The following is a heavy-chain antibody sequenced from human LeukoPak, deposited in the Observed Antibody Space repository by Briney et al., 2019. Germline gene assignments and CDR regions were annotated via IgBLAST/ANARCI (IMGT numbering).Heavy chain of an antibody. J-gene: IGHJ4*02. Sequence: ASVKVSCKASGYTFTSFDINWVRQAPGQGPEWMGWMNPGSGNTGYAQRFRGRVTMTRDNSISTVYLELSSLTSEDTAVYYCASHTYYLSAGSFGHWGQGTLVTVSS. CDR1: GYTFTSFD. CDR2: MNPGSGNT. CDR3: ASHTYYLSAGSFGH. D-gene: IGHD3-10*01. V-gene: IGHV1-8*01.